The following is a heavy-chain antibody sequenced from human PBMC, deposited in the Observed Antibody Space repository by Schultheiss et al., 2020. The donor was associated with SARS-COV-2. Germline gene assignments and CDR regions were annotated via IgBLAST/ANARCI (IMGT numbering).Heavy chain of an antibody. V-gene: IGHV3-7*03. CDR1: GFTFNIYT. CDR2: IKQDGSEK. CDR3: ASGGNSRGYYYYGMDV. Sequence: GGSLRLSCVASGFTFNIYTMNWVRQAPGLGLEWVANIKQDGSEKYYVDSVKGRFTISRDNAKNSLYLQMNSLRAEDTAVYYCASGGNSRGYYYYGMDVWGQGTTVTVSS. D-gene: IGHD4-23*01. J-gene: IGHJ6*02.